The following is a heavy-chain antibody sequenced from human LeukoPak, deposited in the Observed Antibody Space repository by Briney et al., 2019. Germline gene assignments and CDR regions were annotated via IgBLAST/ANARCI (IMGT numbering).Heavy chain of an antibody. J-gene: IGHJ4*02. CDR2: ISYDGSNK. D-gene: IGHD1-26*01. Sequence: GGSLRLSCAASGFTFSSYAMHWVRQAPGKGLEWVAVISYDGSNKYYADSVKGRFTISRDNSKNTLYLQMNSLRAEDTAVYYCAREGKLPRPFDYWGQGTLVTVSS. V-gene: IGHV3-30-3*01. CDR3: AREGKLPRPFDY. CDR1: GFTFSSYA.